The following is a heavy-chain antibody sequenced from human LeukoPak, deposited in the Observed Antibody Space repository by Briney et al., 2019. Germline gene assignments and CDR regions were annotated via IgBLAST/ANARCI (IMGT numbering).Heavy chain of an antibody. CDR1: GGSISSGSYY. V-gene: IGHV4-61*09. CDR3: AREGFYSYGHMDV. Sequence: SQTLSLTCTVSGGSISSGSYYWTWIRQPAGKGLEWIGHFYTSGSTNYNPSLKSRVTISVDTSKNQFSLKLSSVTAADTAVYYCAREGFYSYGHMDVWGKGTTVTVSS. CDR2: FYTSGST. J-gene: IGHJ6*03. D-gene: IGHD5-18*01.